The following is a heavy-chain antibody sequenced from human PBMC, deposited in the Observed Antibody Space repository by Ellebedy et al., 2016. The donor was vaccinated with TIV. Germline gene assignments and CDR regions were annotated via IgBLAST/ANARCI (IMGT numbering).Heavy chain of an antibody. Sequence: GESLKISCAASGFTFSTYWMGWVRQAAGKGLEWVANTKQDGSEKYYVDSVMGRFTISRDNAKNSLFLQMNSLRAEDTAVYYCAKGDGIPSFDYWGQGTLVTVSS. V-gene: IGHV3-7*03. CDR1: GFTFSTYW. CDR3: AKGDGIPSFDY. D-gene: IGHD1-26*01. J-gene: IGHJ4*02. CDR2: TKQDGSEK.